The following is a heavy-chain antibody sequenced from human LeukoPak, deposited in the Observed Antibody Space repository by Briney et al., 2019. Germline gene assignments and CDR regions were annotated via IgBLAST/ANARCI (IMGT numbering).Heavy chain of an antibody. J-gene: IGHJ4*02. CDR3: ARRHSGSDPYYFDY. CDR1: GGSFSGYY. V-gene: IGHV4-34*01. D-gene: IGHD5-12*01. CDR2: INHSGST. Sequence: MTSETLSLTCAVYGGSFSGYYWSWIRQPPGKGLEWIGEINHSGSTNYNPSLKSRATISVDTSKNQFSLELRSVTAADTAVYYCARRHSGSDPYYFDYWGQGTPVTVSS.